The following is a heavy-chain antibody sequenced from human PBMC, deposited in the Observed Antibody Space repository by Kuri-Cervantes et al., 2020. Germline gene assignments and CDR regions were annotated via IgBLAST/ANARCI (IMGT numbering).Heavy chain of an antibody. J-gene: IGHJ6*03. D-gene: IGHD3-10*02. Sequence: EGSLRLSCAASGFTFSGYWMHWVRQAPGKGLEWVAVISSYVDTKYYADSVKGRFTISRDNSKNTLYLQMSSLRSEDTAVYYCARVVRGVLHWYWYMDVWGKGTTVTVSS. V-gene: IGHV3-30*19. CDR1: GFTFSGYW. CDR2: ISSYVDTK. CDR3: ARVVRGVLHWYWYMDV.